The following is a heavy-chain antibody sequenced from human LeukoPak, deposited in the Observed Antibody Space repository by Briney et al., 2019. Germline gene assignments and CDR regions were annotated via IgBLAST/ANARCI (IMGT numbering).Heavy chain of an antibody. Sequence: KPSETLSLTCAVYAGSFSGYYWSWIRQPPGKGLEWIGEINHSGSTNYNPSLKSRVTISVDTSKNQFSLKLSSVTAADTAVYYCAIPTSQYSSSSRRALHSQQYFQHWGQGTLVTVSS. D-gene: IGHD6-6*01. CDR1: AGSFSGYY. CDR3: AIPTSQYSSSSRRALHSQQYFQH. CDR2: INHSGST. J-gene: IGHJ1*01. V-gene: IGHV4-34*01.